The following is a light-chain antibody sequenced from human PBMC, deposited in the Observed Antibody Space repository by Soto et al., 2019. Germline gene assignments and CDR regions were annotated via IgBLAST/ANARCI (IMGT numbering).Light chain of an antibody. CDR1: QTIGPTS. Sequence: EIVLTQSPGTLSLSPGERASLSCRTSQTIGPTSLAWYQQKPGQPPRLLIYHASRRAPGIPDRFTGSGSGTDFTLTIDRLEPEDFAVYYCQQHPAGPLTFGGGTKVEIK. CDR3: QQHPAGPLT. J-gene: IGKJ4*01. CDR2: HAS. V-gene: IGKV3D-20*02.